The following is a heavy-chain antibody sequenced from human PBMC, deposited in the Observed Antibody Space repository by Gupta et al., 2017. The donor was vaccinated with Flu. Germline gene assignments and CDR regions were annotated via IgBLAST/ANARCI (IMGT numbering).Heavy chain of an antibody. D-gene: IGHD3-22*01. V-gene: IGHV4-59*01. J-gene: IGHJ4*02. CDR2: LYKSGTT. CDR1: GSISTYY. CDR3: ARDDRGRPTRV. Sequence: GSISTYYWSWVRQSPGKGLEWIGHLYKSGTTKENPSLKSRVTISVDTAKNQVTLKMRSVTAADTAVYYGARDDRGRPTRVWGQGTMVTVYS.